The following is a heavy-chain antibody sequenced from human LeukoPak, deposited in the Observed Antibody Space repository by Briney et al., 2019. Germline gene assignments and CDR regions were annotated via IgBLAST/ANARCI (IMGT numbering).Heavy chain of an antibody. J-gene: IGHJ6*02. Sequence: PGGSLRLSCAASGFXFSTYAFTWVRQAPGKGLEWVSAILSSGVTTYYAHSLKGRFTISRDNSKNTLYLQMSSLRADDTAVYFCARYCRTNSCSSHYYGMDVWGQGTAVTVSS. D-gene: IGHD2-2*01. V-gene: IGHV3-23*01. CDR2: ILSSGVTT. CDR1: GFXFSTYA. CDR3: ARYCRTNSCSSHYYGMDV.